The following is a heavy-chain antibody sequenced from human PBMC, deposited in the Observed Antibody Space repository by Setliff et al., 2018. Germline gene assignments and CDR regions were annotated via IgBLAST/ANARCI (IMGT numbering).Heavy chain of an antibody. J-gene: IGHJ4*02. Sequence: HPGGSLRLSCAASGLTFSSNYMSWVRQAPGKGLEWVSAIYSGGSTYYADSVKGRFTISRDNSKNTLYLQMNSLRAEDTAVYYCARDPGRYCSGGSCYNRDVWGQGTLVTVSS. D-gene: IGHD2-15*01. CDR2: IYSGGST. CDR1: GLTFSSNY. V-gene: IGHV3-66*02. CDR3: ARDPGRYCSGGSCYNRDV.